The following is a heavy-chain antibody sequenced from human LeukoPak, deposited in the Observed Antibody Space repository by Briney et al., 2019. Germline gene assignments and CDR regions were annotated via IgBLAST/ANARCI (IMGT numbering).Heavy chain of an antibody. V-gene: IGHV4-4*07. D-gene: IGHD4-17*01. J-gene: IGHJ6*02. Sequence: PSETLSLTCTVSGGSISSYYWSWIRQPAGKGLEWIGRIYTSGSTNYNPSLKSRVTMSVDTSKNRFSLKLSSVTAADTAVYYCARAYGDYEHYYYYGMDVWGQGTTVTVSS. CDR3: ARAYGDYEHYYYYGMDV. CDR2: IYTSGST. CDR1: GGSISSYY.